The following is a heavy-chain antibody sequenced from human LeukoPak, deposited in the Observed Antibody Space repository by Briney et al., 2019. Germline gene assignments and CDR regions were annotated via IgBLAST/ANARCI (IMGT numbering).Heavy chain of an antibody. Sequence: GASVKVSCKASGYPFTTYYIHWVRQAPGQGLEWMGCINPKNGDSKYAQKFQSRVTMTRATSVATAYMEVSRLTSDDTAVYFCARAGYDYGDSSDFWGQGTLVTVSS. D-gene: IGHD4-17*01. CDR2: INPKNGDS. CDR1: GYPFTTYY. J-gene: IGHJ4*02. CDR3: ARAGYDYGDSSDF. V-gene: IGHV1-2*02.